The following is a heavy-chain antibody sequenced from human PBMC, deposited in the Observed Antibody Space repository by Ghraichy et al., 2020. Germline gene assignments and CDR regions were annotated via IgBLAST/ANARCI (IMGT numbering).Heavy chain of an antibody. J-gene: IGHJ4*02. CDR1: GFSFSNYD. V-gene: IGHV3-23*01. CDR3: TKGWGDY. Sequence: GGLRLSCAASGFSFSNYDMSWVRQAPGKGLEWISGLSANAYRTNYADSVKGRFTISRDNSKSTLYLQMNSLRADDTAVYYCTKGWGDYWGQGTLLTVSS. D-gene: IGHD3-16*01. CDR2: LSANAYRT.